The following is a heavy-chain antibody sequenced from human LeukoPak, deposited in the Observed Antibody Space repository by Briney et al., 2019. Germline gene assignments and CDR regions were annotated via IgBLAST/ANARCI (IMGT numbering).Heavy chain of an antibody. D-gene: IGHD3-10*01. V-gene: IGHV3-74*01. Sequence: GGSLRLSCAASGFAFSRYWMHWIRQAPGKGLVWVSAIYTDGTTRRYADSVKGRFTISRDNAKNTLYLQMNSLSVEDTAVYYCARDRGDMVRGVIRENNWFDPWGQGTLVTVSS. CDR3: ARDRGDMVRGVIRENNWFDP. CDR1: GFAFSRYW. CDR2: IYTDGTTR. J-gene: IGHJ5*02.